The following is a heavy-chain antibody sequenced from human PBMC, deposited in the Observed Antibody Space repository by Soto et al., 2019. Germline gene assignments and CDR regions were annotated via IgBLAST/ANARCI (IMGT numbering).Heavy chain of an antibody. CDR2: IKPDGSEK. V-gene: IGHV3-7*01. CDR3: ASDYDFVFDI. CDR1: AFTLSSYW. J-gene: IGHJ3*02. D-gene: IGHD3-16*01. Sequence: EVQLVESGGGLVQPGGSLRLSCAASAFTLSSYWMSWVRQAPGKGLEWVANIKPDGSEKYYVDSVKGRFTISRDNTNKSPYLQVNSLRPEETAIYYGASDYDFVFDIWGQGTLVTVAS.